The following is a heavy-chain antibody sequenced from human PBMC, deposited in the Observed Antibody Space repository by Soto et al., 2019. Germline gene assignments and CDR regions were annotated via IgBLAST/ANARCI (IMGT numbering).Heavy chain of an antibody. J-gene: IGHJ3*02. CDR1: GGTFSSYA. CDR2: IIPIFGTA. V-gene: IGHV1-69*01. Sequence: QVQLVQSGAEVKKPGSSVKVSCKASGGTFSSYAISWVRQAPGQGLEWMGGIIPIFGTANYAQKFQGRVTITADESTSTAYMELSSLRSEDTAVYYCARDFRSQYYDDSSGYYSHDAFDIWGQGTMVTVSS. CDR3: ARDFRSQYYDDSSGYYSHDAFDI. D-gene: IGHD3-22*01.